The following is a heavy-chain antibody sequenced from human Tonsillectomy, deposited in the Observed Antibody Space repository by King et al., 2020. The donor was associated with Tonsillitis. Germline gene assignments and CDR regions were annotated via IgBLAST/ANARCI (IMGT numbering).Heavy chain of an antibody. J-gene: IGHJ4*02. CDR3: AKDRRIQLWSTAPYYFDY. CDR2: ISYDGSNK. CDR1: GFTFSSYG. V-gene: IGHV3-30*18. Sequence: VQLVESGGGVVQPGRSLRLSCAASGFTFSSYGMHWVRQAPGKGLDWVAVISYDGSNKYYADSVKGRFTISRDNSKNTLYLQMNSLRAEDTAVYYCAKDRRIQLWSTAPYYFDYWGQGTLVTVSS. D-gene: IGHD5-18*01.